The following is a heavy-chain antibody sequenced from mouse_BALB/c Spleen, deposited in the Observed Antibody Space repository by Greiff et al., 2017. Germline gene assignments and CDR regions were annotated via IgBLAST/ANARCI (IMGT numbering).Heavy chain of an antibody. Sequence: EVQRVESGGGLVQPGGSRKLSCAASGFTFSSFGMHWVRQAPEKGLEWVAYISSGSSTIYYADTVKGRFTISRDNPKNTLFLQMTSLRSEDTAMYYCARYSYYYGSSYAMDYWGQGTSVTVSS. J-gene: IGHJ4*01. CDR3: ARYSYYYGSSYAMDY. CDR2: ISSGSSTI. V-gene: IGHV5-17*02. CDR1: GFTFSSFG. D-gene: IGHD1-1*01.